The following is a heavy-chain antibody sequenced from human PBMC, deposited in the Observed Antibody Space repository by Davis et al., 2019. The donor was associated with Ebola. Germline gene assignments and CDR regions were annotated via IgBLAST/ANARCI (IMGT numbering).Heavy chain of an antibody. Sequence: MPSETLSLTCSVFGGSITSGRYYWNWIRQHPGKGLEWIGSIYDSGSTYYNPSLKSRLTMSIDRSKKQFSLNLGSVTAADTAVYYCARGLDGDYHFDYWGQGALVTVSS. CDR1: GGSITSGRYY. J-gene: IGHJ4*02. V-gene: IGHV4-31*03. CDR3: ARGLDGDYHFDY. CDR2: IYDSGST. D-gene: IGHD4-17*01.